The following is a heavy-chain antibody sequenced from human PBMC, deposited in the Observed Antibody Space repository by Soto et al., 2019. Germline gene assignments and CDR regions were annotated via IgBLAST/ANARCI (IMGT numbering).Heavy chain of an antibody. CDR2: FDWDDDK. Sequence: SGPTLVNPTQTLTLTCTFSGFSLSTSGMCVSWIRQPPGKALEWLARFDWDDDKYYSTSLKTSLTISKDTSKNQAVLTMTNMDPVDTATYYCALTPYEVAWDMYYYYGMDVWGQGTTVTVSS. D-gene: IGHD5-12*01. J-gene: IGHJ6*02. V-gene: IGHV2-70*11. CDR1: GFSLSTSGMC. CDR3: ALTPYEVAWDMYYYYGMDV.